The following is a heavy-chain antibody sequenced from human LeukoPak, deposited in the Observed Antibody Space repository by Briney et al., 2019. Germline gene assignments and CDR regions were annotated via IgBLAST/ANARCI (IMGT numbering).Heavy chain of an antibody. CDR3: AKDPGYDSSGYYSHY. Sequence: GGSLRLSCAASGFTVSSNYMSWVRQAPGKGLEWVSVIYSGGSTYYADSVKGRFTISRDNSKNTLYLQMNSLRAEDTAVYYCAKDPGYDSSGYYSHYWGQGTLVTVSS. D-gene: IGHD3-22*01. CDR1: GFTVSSNY. J-gene: IGHJ4*02. CDR2: IYSGGST. V-gene: IGHV3-53*05.